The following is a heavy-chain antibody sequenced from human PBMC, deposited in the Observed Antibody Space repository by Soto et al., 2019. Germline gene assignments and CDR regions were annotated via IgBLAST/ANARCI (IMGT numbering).Heavy chain of an antibody. CDR2: MNPNSGNT. Sequence: QVQLVQSGAEVGKPGASVKVSCKASGYTFTSYDINWVRQASGQGLEWMGWMNPNSGNTGSAQRFQGRLTMTRNTSINTAYMELTSLTSEDAAVYYCARVHTVTTYFDVWGSGTLVAVSS. D-gene: IGHD4-17*01. CDR3: ARVHTVTTYFDV. J-gene: IGHJ2*01. CDR1: GYTFTSYD. V-gene: IGHV1-8*01.